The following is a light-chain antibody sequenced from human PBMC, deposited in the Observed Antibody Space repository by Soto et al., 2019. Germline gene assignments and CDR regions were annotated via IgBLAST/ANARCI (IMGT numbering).Light chain of an antibody. V-gene: IGLV2-8*01. CDR1: SSDVGGYNY. Sequence: QSALTQPPSASGSPGQPVTISCTGTSSDVGGYNYVSWYQQHPGKAPKLMIYEVSKRPSGVPDRFSGSKSGNTASLTVSGLQAEDEADYYCISYAGSNYYAFGTRTKLTVL. J-gene: IGLJ1*01. CDR3: ISYAGSNYYA. CDR2: EVS.